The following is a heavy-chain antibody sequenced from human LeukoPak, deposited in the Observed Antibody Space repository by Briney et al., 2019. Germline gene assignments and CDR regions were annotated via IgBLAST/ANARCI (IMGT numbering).Heavy chain of an antibody. D-gene: IGHD4-23*01. J-gene: IGHJ4*02. CDR3: AGDPDGGNPLGY. Sequence: GGSLRLSCAASRFIFSRCAMSWVRQAPGKGLEGVSVISGSGDITHYADSVRGRLTLSRDISKDVLSLQINSLGGEDTAVYYWAGDPDGGNPLGYWGQGTLVTVSS. CDR1: RFIFSRCA. V-gene: IGHV3-23*01. CDR2: ISGSGDIT.